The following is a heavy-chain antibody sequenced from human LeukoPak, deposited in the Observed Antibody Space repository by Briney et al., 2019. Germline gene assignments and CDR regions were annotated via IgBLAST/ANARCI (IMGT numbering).Heavy chain of an antibody. Sequence: SETLSLTCTVSGGSISSYYWSWIRQPAGKGLEWIGRIYTSGSTNYNPSLKSRVTMSVDTSKNRFSLKLSSVTAADTAVYYCARDIGVVAARDDAFDIWGQGTMVTVSS. V-gene: IGHV4-4*07. CDR3: ARDIGVVAARDDAFDI. D-gene: IGHD2-15*01. J-gene: IGHJ3*02. CDR2: IYTSGST. CDR1: GGSISSYY.